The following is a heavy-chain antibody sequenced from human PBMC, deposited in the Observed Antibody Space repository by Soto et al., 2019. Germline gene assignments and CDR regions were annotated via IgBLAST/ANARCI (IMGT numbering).Heavy chain of an antibody. CDR2: TYYRSRWYS. D-gene: IGHD2-15*01. Sequence: SQTISLTCVISGDSVSSSSVAWNWVRQPPSRGLEWLGRTYYRSRWYSDFAVSVRGRIVINADTSKNQFSLQLNSVTPEDTAVYFCARSDEDSGYYYYASHFPGQATTVTVS. V-gene: IGHV6-1*01. CDR1: GDSVSSSSVA. CDR3: ARSDEDSGYYYYASHF. J-gene: IGHJ6*02.